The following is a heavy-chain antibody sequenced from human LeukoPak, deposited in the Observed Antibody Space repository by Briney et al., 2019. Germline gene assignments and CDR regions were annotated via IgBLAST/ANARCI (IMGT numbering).Heavy chain of an antibody. J-gene: IGHJ4*02. V-gene: IGHV3-23*01. D-gene: IGHD3-22*01. CDR1: GFSFSRHA. Sequence: PGASLRLSCTASGFSFSRHAMNWVRQAPGKGLEWVSVLSGSGGNTFYADSVKGRFTISRDNSKNTLYLQMNSLRAEDTAVYFCAKRYYQDSSGYLGSIDYWGQGTLVTVSS. CDR3: AKRYYQDSSGYLGSIDY. CDR2: LSGSGGNT.